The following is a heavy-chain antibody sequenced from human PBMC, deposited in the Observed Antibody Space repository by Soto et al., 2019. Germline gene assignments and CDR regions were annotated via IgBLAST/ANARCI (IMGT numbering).Heavy chain of an antibody. J-gene: IGHJ5*02. V-gene: IGHV4-34*01. Sequence: SETLSLTCAVYGGSFSGYYWSWIRQPPGKGLEWIGEINHSGSTNYNPSLKSRVTISVDTSKNQFSLKLSSVTAADTAVYYCARGYSSGWYDGIDPWGQGTLVTVSS. CDR2: INHSGST. CDR1: GGSFSGYY. CDR3: ARGYSSGWYDGIDP. D-gene: IGHD6-13*01.